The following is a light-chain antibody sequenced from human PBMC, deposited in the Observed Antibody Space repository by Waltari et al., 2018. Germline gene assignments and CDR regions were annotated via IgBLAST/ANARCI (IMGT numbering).Light chain of an antibody. CDR1: QSVNTY. V-gene: IGKV3-11*01. J-gene: IGKJ4*01. Sequence: EIVLTQSPATLSLSPGESATLSCRASQSVNTYLPWYQQKPGQAPRLLIYDASNRATGIPARFVGSGSGTDFTLTISSLEAEDFAVYYCQERSNWPGGSFGGGTKVDIK. CDR2: DAS. CDR3: QERSNWPGGS.